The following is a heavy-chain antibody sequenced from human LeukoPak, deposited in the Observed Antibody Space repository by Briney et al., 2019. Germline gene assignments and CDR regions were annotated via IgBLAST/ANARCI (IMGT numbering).Heavy chain of an antibody. Sequence: SSETLSLTCTVSGYSISSGYYWGWNRQPPGKGLEWIGSIYHSGSTYYNPSLKSRVTISVDTSKNQFSLKLSSVTAADTAVYYCARVGRGLRLNYYMDVWGKGTTVTVSS. V-gene: IGHV4-38-2*02. D-gene: IGHD4-17*01. CDR1: GYSISSGYY. CDR3: ARVGRGLRLNYYMDV. J-gene: IGHJ6*03. CDR2: IYHSGST.